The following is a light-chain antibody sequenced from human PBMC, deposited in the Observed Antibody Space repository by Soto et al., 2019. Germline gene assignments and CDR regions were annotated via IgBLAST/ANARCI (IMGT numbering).Light chain of an antibody. CDR3: QQYGSSLST. Sequence: EIVLTQSPGTLSLSPGERATLSCRASQSVSSYLAWYQQKPGQAPRLLIYGASSRATGIPDRFSGSGSGTDFTLIISRLEPEDFAVYYCQQYGSSLSTFGQGTKV. CDR1: QSVSSY. CDR2: GAS. J-gene: IGKJ1*01. V-gene: IGKV3-20*01.